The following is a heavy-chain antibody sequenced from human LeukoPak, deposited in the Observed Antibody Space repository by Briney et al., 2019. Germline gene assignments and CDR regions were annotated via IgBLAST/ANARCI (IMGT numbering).Heavy chain of an antibody. CDR1: GLTFDDSG. CDR3: AKGGWSTSLDF. J-gene: IGHJ4*02. V-gene: IGHV3-20*04. Sequence: PGGSLRLSCAASGLTFDDSGMTWVRQAPGKGLEWVSGTNWNGRSTGYADSVKGRFTISRDNAKNSLYLQMNSLSAADTAVYYCAKGGWSTSLDFWGQGTLVTVSS. D-gene: IGHD2-15*01. CDR2: TNWNGRST.